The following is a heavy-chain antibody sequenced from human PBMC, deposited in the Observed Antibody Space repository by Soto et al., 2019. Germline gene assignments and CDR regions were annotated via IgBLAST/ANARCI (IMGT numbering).Heavy chain of an antibody. CDR2: ISSSSSYI. D-gene: IGHD3-16*02. Sequence: EVQLVESGGGLVKPGGSLRLSCAASGFTFSSYSMNWVRQAPGKGLEWVSSISSSSSYIYYADSVKGRFTISRDNAKNSLYLQMNSLRAKDTAVYYCARYYDYVWGSYRYRYGMDVWGQGTTVTVSS. CDR3: ARYYDYVWGSYRYRYGMDV. CDR1: GFTFSSYS. J-gene: IGHJ6*02. V-gene: IGHV3-21*01.